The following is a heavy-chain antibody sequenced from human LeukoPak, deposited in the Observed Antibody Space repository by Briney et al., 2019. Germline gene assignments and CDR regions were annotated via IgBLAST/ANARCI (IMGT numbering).Heavy chain of an antibody. D-gene: IGHD1-7*01. V-gene: IGHV3-23*01. CDR2: ISGSGGST. CDR3: AKNKLELRDFDY. Sequence: PGGSLRLSCAASGFTFSSFAMSWVRQAPGKGLEWVSAISGSGGSTYYADSVKGRFTISRDNSKNTLYLQMNSLRAEDTAVYYCAKNKLELRDFDYWGQGTLVTVSS. CDR1: GFTFSSFA. J-gene: IGHJ4*02.